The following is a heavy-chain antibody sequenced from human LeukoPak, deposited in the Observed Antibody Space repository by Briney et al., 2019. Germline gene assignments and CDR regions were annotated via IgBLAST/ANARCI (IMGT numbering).Heavy chain of an antibody. V-gene: IGHV3-48*03. Sequence: GGSLRLSCAASGFTFSSYEMNWVRQAPGKGLEWFSYISSSGSTIYYADSVKGRFTISRDNAKNSLYLQMNSLRAEDTAVYYCAELGITMIGGVWGKGTTVTIPS. D-gene: IGHD3-10*02. CDR1: GFTFSSYE. CDR3: AELGITMIGGV. CDR2: ISSSGSTI. J-gene: IGHJ6*04.